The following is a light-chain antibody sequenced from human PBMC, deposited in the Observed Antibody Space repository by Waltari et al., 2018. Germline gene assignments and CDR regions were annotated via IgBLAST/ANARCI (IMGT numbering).Light chain of an antibody. CDR3: KQGTHWPYT. Sequence: DVVMTQSPLSLPVTLGQPASISCTSSRSLVHSDGNTHLIWFQQRPGQSPRRLISKVSNRASGVPDRVSGSGSGTDFTLKISRVEAEDVGVYYCKQGTHWPYTFGQGTKLDIK. CDR2: KVS. CDR1: RSLVHSDGNTH. J-gene: IGKJ2*01. V-gene: IGKV2-30*02.